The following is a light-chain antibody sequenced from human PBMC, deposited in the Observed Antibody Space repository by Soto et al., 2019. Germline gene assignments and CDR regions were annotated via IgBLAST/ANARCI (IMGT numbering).Light chain of an antibody. CDR3: SAWDDRLSVV. V-gene: IGLV1-47*02. J-gene: IGLJ3*02. Sequence: QSVLTQPPSASGTPGQTVTISCSGSRTYIGTNYVYWYQQFPGTAPKLLIFANDKRPSGVPERFSASKSGTSASLAISGLRSEDEAEYFCSAWDDRLSVVFGGGTKLTVL. CDR1: RTYIGTNY. CDR2: AND.